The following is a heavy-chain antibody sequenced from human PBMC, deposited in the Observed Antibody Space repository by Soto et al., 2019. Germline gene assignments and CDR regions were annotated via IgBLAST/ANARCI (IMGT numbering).Heavy chain of an antibody. D-gene: IGHD6-6*01. CDR3: ARAEYSSSSGISDYGMDV. CDR1: GGSISSSNW. J-gene: IGHJ6*02. Sequence: NPSETLSLTCAVSGGSISSSNWWSWVRQPPGKGLEWIGEIYHSGSTHYNPSLKSRVTISVDKPKNQFSLKLSSVTAADTAVYYCARAEYSSSSGISDYGMDVWGQGTTVTVSS. CDR2: IYHSGST. V-gene: IGHV4-4*02.